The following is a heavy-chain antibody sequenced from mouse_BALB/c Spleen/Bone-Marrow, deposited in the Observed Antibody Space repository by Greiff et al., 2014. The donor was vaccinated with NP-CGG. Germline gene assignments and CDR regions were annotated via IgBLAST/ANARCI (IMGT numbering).Heavy chain of an antibody. Sequence: QVQLKESGAELAKPGASVKMSCKASGYTFTSYWMHWIKQRPGQGLEWIGYITPSTGYIEYSQKFKDKATLTADKSSSTAYMQLSSLTSEDSAVYYCVRPRFAYWGQGTLVTVSA. V-gene: IGHV1-7*01. J-gene: IGHJ3*01. CDR1: GYTFTSYW. CDR2: ITPSTGYI. CDR3: VRPRFAY.